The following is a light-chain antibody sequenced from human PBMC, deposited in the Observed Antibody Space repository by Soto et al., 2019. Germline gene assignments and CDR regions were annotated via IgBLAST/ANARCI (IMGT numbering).Light chain of an antibody. Sequence: DVQMIQSPSAMSASVGDRVTITCRASQDISRFVAWFQQKPGKAPERLIYDTSTLQVGVPSQFSDGGSGTEFTLAISGLQPDDSATYYCLQHNTYTYTFGQGTKLEIK. CDR1: QDISRF. CDR2: DTS. V-gene: IGKV1-17*03. J-gene: IGKJ2*01. CDR3: LQHNTYTYT.